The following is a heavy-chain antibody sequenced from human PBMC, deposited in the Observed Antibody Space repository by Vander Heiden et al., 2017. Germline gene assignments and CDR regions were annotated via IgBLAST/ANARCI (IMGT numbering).Heavy chain of an antibody. D-gene: IGHD6-6*01. V-gene: IGHV4-39*01. CDR3: ARHRLSEREYSSSSDWFDP. J-gene: IGHJ5*02. CDR1: GGSISSSSYY. Sequence: QLQLQESGPGLVKPSETLSLTCTVSGGSISSSSYYWGWIRQPPGKGLEWIGSIYYSGSTYYNPSLKSRVTISVDTSKNQFPLKLSSVTAADTAVYYCARHRLSEREYSSSSDWFDPWGQGTLVTVSS. CDR2: IYYSGST.